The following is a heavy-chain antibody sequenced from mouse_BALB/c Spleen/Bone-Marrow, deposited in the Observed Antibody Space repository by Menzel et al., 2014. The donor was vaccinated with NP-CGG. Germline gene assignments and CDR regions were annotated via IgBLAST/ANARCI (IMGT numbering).Heavy chain of an antibody. CDR1: GFTFSDFY. D-gene: IGHD2-10*02. CDR3: ARDVGYDNYFVY. V-gene: IGHV7-1*02. Sequence: EVKVVESGGGLGQPGGSLRLSCATSGFTFSDFYMEWVRQPPGKRLEWIAASRNKAKDYTTEYSASVKGRFIVSRDTSQSILYLQMNALRAEDTAIYYCARDVGYDNYFVYWDQGTLATVSS. CDR2: SRNKAKDYTT. J-gene: IGHJ3*01.